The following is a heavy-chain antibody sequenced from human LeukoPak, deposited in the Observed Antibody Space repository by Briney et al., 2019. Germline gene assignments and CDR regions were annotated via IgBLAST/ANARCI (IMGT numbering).Heavy chain of an antibody. V-gene: IGHV3-30*03. D-gene: IGHD5-12*01. CDR1: GFTFSSYG. CDR3: ARDRGYTQDY. J-gene: IGHJ4*02. Sequence: PGGSLRLSCAASGFTFSSYGLHWVRQAPGKGLEWVAIISYDGSNKYYADSVKGRFTISRDNSKNTLYLQMNSLRAEDTAVYYCARDRGYTQDYWGQGTLVTVPS. CDR2: ISYDGSNK.